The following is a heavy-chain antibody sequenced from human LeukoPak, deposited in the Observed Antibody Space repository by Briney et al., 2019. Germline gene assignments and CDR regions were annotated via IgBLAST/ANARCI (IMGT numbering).Heavy chain of an antibody. D-gene: IGHD3-10*01. Sequence: GASVKVSCKVSGYTLTDLSMHWVRQSPGKGLEWLGGFDPEDGETIYAQKFQGRITMTEDTSTDTAYMELSSLRSEDTAIYYCATEKEYYGLDYWGQGTLVTVSS. CDR3: ATEKEYYGLDY. CDR2: FDPEDGET. V-gene: IGHV1-24*01. CDR1: GYTLTDLS. J-gene: IGHJ4*02.